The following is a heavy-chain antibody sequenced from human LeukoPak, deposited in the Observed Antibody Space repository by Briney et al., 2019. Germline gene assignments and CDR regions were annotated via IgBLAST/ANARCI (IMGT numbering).Heavy chain of an antibody. CDR2: ISGSGGST. CDR1: GFTFSSYA. Sequence: GSLRLSCAASGFTFSSYAMSWVRQAPGKGLEWVSAISGSGGSTYYADSVKGRFTISRDNSKNTLYLQMNNLRAEDTAVYYCAKGFKQSGAFDIWGQGTMVTVSS. V-gene: IGHV3-23*01. D-gene: IGHD4-4*01. CDR3: AKGFKQSGAFDI. J-gene: IGHJ3*02.